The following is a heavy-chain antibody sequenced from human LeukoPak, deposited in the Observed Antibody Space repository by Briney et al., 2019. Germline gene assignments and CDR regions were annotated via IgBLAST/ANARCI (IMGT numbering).Heavy chain of an antibody. CDR3: ARESHDVGAYYFDY. D-gene: IGHD1-26*01. J-gene: IGHJ4*02. CDR2: INAGNGNT. Sequence: GASVKVSCKASGYTFTSYAMHWVRQAPGQRLEWMGWINAGNGNTKYSQKFQGRVTITRDTSASTAYMELSSLRSEDTAAYYCARESHDVGAYYFDYWGQGTLVTVSS. CDR1: GYTFTSYA. V-gene: IGHV1-3*01.